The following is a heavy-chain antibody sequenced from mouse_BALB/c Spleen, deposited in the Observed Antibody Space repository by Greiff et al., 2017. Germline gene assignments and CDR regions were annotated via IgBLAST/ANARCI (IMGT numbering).Heavy chain of an antibody. D-gene: IGHD2-1*01. CDR2: ISSGSSTI. CDR1: GFTFSSFG. J-gene: IGHJ2*01. CDR3: ADGNYAN. Sequence: DVMLVESGGGLVQPGGSRKLSCAASGFTFSSFGMHWVRQAPEKGLEWVAYISSGSSTIYYADTVKGRFTISRDNPKNTLFLQMTSLRSEDTAMYYCADGNYANWGQGTTLTVSS. V-gene: IGHV5-17*02.